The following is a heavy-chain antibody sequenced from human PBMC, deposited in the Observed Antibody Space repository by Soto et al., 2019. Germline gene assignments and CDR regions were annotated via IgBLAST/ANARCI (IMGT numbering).Heavy chain of an antibody. CDR3: ARHEVRRTPMTTVKRGDNWFDP. J-gene: IGHJ5*02. CDR1: GGSISSSSYY. D-gene: IGHD4-4*01. CDR2: IYYSGST. V-gene: IGHV4-39*01. Sequence: SETLSLTCTVSGGSISSSSYYWGWIRQPPGKGLEWIGSIYYSGSTYYNPSLKSRVTISVDTSKNQFSLKLSSVTAADTAVYYCARHEVRRTPMTTVKRGDNWFDPWGQGTLVTVSS.